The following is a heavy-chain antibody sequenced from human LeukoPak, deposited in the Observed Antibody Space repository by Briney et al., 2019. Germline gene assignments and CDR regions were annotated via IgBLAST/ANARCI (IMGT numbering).Heavy chain of an antibody. CDR3: AREDIVVVPAAIHYYYYMDV. CDR1: GFTFSSYW. CDR2: MKQDGGEK. J-gene: IGHJ6*03. D-gene: IGHD2-2*02. Sequence: GGSLRLTCAASGFTFSSYWMSWVRQAPGKGLEWVANMKQDGGEKYYVDSVKGRFTISRDNAKNSLYLQMSSLRAEDTAVYYCAREDIVVVPAAIHYYYYMDVWGKGTTVTVSS. V-gene: IGHV3-7*03.